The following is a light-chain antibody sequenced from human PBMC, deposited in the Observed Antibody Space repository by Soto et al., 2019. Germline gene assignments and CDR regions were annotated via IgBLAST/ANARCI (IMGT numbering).Light chain of an antibody. CDR3: NSYTGSSPYV. V-gene: IGLV2-18*02. CDR2: EVS. J-gene: IGLJ1*01. Sequence: SVLTQPPPLSRAPWQSVAISSTGTSSGVGSYNRVSWYQQPPGAAPKLMIYEVSNRPSGVPDRFSGSKSGNTASLTISGLQAEDEADYYCNSYTGSSPYVFGTGTKVTVL. CDR1: SSGVGSYNR.